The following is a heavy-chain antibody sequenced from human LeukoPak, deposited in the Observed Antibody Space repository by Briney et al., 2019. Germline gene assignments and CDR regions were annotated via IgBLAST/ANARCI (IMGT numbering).Heavy chain of an antibody. CDR1: GYSISSGYY. V-gene: IGHV4-38-2*02. D-gene: IGHD2-15*01. J-gene: IGHJ6*04. CDR3: AREIVDCSGGSCYSGTYYYYYYGMDV. Sequence: SETLSLTCAVSGYSISSGYYWGWIRQPPGKGLEWIGSIYHSGSTYYNPSLKGRVTISVDTSKNQFSLKLSSVTAADTAVYYCAREIVDCSGGSCYSGTYYYYYYGMDVWGKGTTVTVSS. CDR2: IYHSGST.